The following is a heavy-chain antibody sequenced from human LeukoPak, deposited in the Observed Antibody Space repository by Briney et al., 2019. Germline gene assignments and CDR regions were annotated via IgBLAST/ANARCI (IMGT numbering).Heavy chain of an antibody. CDR2: IYYSGST. CDR3: ARDLPQSWGSFDY. D-gene: IGHD7-27*01. Sequence: SETLSLTCTVSGGSISSYYWGWLRQPPGKGLEWIGYIYYSGSTNYNPSLQSRVTISVDTSKNQFSLKLSSVTAADTAVYYCARDLPQSWGSFDYWGQGTLVTVSS. V-gene: IGHV4-59*01. J-gene: IGHJ4*02. CDR1: GGSISSYY.